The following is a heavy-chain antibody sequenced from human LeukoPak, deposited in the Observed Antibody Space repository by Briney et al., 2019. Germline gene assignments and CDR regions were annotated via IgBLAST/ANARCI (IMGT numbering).Heavy chain of an antibody. J-gene: IGHJ4*02. D-gene: IGHD4-23*01. V-gene: IGHV3-21*01. Sequence: PGGSLRLSCAASGFTFSTSAMSWVRQPPGKGLEWVSLISGSGINTYSADSVKGRFTISRDNAKNSLYLQMNSLRAEDTAVYYCAREAIFTSITPSDYWGQGILVTVSS. CDR3: AREAIFTSITPSDY. CDR2: ISGSGINT. CDR1: GFTFSTSA.